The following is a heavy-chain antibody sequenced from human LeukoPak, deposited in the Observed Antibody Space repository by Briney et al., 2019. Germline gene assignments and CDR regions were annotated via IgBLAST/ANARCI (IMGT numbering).Heavy chain of an antibody. J-gene: IGHJ4*02. V-gene: IGHV4-59*11. CDR2: IYYSGST. CDR1: GGSISNHY. CDR3: ARNYFTTAVMLFDY. Sequence: SETLSLTCTVSGGSISNHYWSWIRQPPGKGLEWIGYIYYSGSTNYNPSLRGRVTISVDTSKNQFSLKMRSVTAADTAVYYCARNYFTTAVMLFDYWGQGTLVTVSS. D-gene: IGHD3-16*01.